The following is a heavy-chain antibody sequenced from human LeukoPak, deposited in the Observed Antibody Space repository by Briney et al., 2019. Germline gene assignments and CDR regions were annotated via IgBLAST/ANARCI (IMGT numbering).Heavy chain of an antibody. D-gene: IGHD3-22*01. V-gene: IGHV3-11*01. Sequence: PGGSLRLSCAASVFTFSDYYMGWIRQAPGKGLEWVSYISSSGSTIYYADSVKGRFTISRDNAKNSLYLQMNSLRAEDTAVYYCARCYDSSGYANDYWGQGTLVTVSS. CDR3: ARCYDSSGYANDY. CDR2: ISSSGSTI. CDR1: VFTFSDYY. J-gene: IGHJ4*02.